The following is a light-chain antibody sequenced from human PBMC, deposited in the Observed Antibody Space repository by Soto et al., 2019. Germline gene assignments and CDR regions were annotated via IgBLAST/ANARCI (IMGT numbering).Light chain of an antibody. Sequence: DIQMTQSPSSLSASVEDRVTITCRASQVIGNYLAWYQQKPGKVPKLLIYGAYNLQSGVPSRFSGSGSGTEFTLTISCLQSEDFATFYCQQYYSYPRTFGQGTKVDIK. V-gene: IGKV1-16*01. CDR3: QQYYSYPRT. CDR2: GAY. J-gene: IGKJ1*01. CDR1: QVIGNY.